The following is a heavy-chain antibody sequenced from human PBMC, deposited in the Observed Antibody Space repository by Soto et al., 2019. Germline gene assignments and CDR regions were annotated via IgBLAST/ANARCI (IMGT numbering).Heavy chain of an antibody. CDR3: AKGGQRLVRWPSVY. J-gene: IGHJ4*02. V-gene: IGHV3-30*18. D-gene: IGHD6-13*01. Sequence: QVQLVESGGGVVQPGRSLRLSCAASGFTFSSYGMHWVRQAPGKGLEWVAVISYDENNKYYADSVKGRFTISRDNSKNELYLKMNNLRAGDTVVYYWAKGGQRLVRWPSVYGGQGPLVPVPP. CDR1: GFTFSSYG. CDR2: ISYDENNK.